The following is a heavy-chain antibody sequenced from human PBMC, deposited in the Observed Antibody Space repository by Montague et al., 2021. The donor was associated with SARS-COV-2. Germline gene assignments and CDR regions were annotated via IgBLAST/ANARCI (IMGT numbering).Heavy chain of an antibody. J-gene: IGHJ4*02. D-gene: IGHD6-19*01. CDR1: GGSISSINW. CDR3: ARTGYSSGWHSFDY. V-gene: IGHV4-4*02. CDR2: IYHSGST. Sequence: SETLSLTCVVSGGSISSINWWSWVRQPLGKGLEWIGEIYHSGSTNYNPSLKSRVIISVDKSKNQFSLKLSSVTAADTAVYYCARTGYSSGWHSFDYWGRGTLVAVSS.